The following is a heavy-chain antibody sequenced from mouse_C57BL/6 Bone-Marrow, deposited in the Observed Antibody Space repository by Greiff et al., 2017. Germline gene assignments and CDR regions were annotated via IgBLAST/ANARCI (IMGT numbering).Heavy chain of an antibody. J-gene: IGHJ3*01. CDR1: GYTFTSYW. CDR3: ASLRAWFAY. CDR2: IHPDSGST. Sequence: QVQLQQPGAELVKPGASVKLSCKASGYTFTSYWMHWVKQRPGQGLEWIGMIHPDSGSTNYNEKFKSKATLTVAKSSSTAYMHLSSLTSEDSADYDCASLRAWFAYWGQGTLVTVSA. D-gene: IGHD1-1*01. V-gene: IGHV1-64*01.